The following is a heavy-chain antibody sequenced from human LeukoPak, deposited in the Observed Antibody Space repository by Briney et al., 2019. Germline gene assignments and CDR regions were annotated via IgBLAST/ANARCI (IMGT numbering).Heavy chain of an antibody. Sequence: PSETLSLTCTVSGGSISSGSYYWSWIRQPPGKGLEWIGRIYTSESTNSNPSLKSRVTISVDTSKNQFSLKLSPVTAADTAVYYCARGSGYAWQDYWGQGTLVTVSS. J-gene: IGHJ4*02. CDR3: ARGSGYAWQDY. V-gene: IGHV4-61*02. D-gene: IGHD5-12*01. CDR1: GGSISSGSYY. CDR2: IYTSEST.